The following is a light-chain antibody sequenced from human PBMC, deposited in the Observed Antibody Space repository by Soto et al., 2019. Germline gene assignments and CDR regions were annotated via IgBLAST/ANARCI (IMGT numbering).Light chain of an antibody. CDR2: DVY. CDR1: SSNVGGYNY. J-gene: IGLJ1*01. V-gene: IGLV2-11*01. Sequence: QSALTQPRSVSGSPGQSVTISCTGTSSNVGGYNYVSWYQHHPGKAPKLVIYDVYNRPSGVPDRFSGSKSDNTASLTISGLQAEDGADYYCCSYAGSNTFYVFGTGTKLTVL. CDR3: CSYAGSNTFYV.